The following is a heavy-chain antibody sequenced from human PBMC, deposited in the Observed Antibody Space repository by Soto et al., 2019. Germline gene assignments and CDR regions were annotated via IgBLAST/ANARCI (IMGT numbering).Heavy chain of an antibody. D-gene: IGHD3-22*01. CDR3: ARAVEYYDSSCYYHPREYYFDY. CDR1: GGTFSSYT. CDR2: IIPILGIA. Sequence: SVKVSCKASGGTFSSYTISWVRQAPGQGLEWMGRIIPILGIANYAQKFQGRVTITADKSTSTAYMELSSLRSEDTAVYYCARAVEYYDSSCYYHPREYYFDYWGQGTLGTGSS. J-gene: IGHJ4*02. V-gene: IGHV1-69*02.